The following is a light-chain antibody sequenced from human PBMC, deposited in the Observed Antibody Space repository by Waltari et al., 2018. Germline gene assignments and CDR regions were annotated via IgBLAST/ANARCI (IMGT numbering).Light chain of an antibody. CDR2: GKN. CDR3: SSRDSSGDVV. V-gene: IGLV3-19*01. Sequence: SSELTQDPAVSVALGQTVRITCQGDILRVYYPNWCQQKPGQAPLLVIYGKNNRPSGIPDRCSASTSRNTASVTITGAQAEDEAHYYCSSRDSSGDVVFGGGTKLTVL. CDR1: ILRVYY. J-gene: IGLJ2*01.